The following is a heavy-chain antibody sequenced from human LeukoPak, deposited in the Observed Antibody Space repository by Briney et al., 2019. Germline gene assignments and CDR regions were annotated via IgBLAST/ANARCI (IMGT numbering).Heavy chain of an antibody. D-gene: IGHD6-13*01. CDR2: IYTSGST. V-gene: IGHV4-4*07. CDR1: GGSISSYY. Sequence: SETLSLTCTVSGGSISSYYWSWIRQPAGKGLEWIGRIYTSGSTNYNPSLKSRVTMSVDTSKNQFSLKLSSVTAADTAAYYCARAAGYSSKAHYFDYWDQGTLVTVSS. J-gene: IGHJ4*02. CDR3: ARAAGYSSKAHYFDY.